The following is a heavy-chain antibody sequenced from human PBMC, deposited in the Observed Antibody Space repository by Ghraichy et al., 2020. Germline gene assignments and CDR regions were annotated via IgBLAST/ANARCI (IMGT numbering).Heavy chain of an antibody. CDR1: GFTFSSYW. Sequence: LTCAASGFTFSSYWMHWVRQAPGKGLVWVSRINSDGSSTSYADSVKGRFTISRDNAKNTLYLQMNSLRAEDTAVYYCARGGYGELLFDYYYYYGMDVWGQGTTVTVSS. D-gene: IGHD1-26*01. J-gene: IGHJ6*02. CDR2: INSDGSST. CDR3: ARGGYGELLFDYYYYYGMDV. V-gene: IGHV3-74*01.